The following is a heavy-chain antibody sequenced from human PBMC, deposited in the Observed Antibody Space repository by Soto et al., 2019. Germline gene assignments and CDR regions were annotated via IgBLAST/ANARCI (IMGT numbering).Heavy chain of an antibody. J-gene: IGHJ4*02. CDR3: ARVGLCSGGSCRLRPFDH. CDR2: ISYDGSNK. V-gene: IGHV3-30-3*01. Sequence: GGSLRLSCAASGFTFSSYAMHWVRQAPGKGLEWVAVISYDGSNKYYADSVKGRFTISRDNSKNTLYLQMNSLRAEDTAVYYCARVGLCSGGSCRLRPFDHWGQGTLVTVSS. D-gene: IGHD2-15*01. CDR1: GFTFSSYA.